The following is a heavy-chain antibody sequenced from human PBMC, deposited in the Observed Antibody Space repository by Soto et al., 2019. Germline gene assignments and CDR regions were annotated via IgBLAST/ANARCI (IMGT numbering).Heavy chain of an antibody. CDR1: GYSFTDYY. J-gene: IGHJ3*02. CDR3: ARSRTTICGMMGPDAFDI. Sequence: QVQLVQSGAEVKKPGASVKVSCKASGYSFTDYYIHWVRQAPGQRLEWMGWITPTNYARNFQDRVSMTRVTSTSTAYMELSRLTSDDTAVYYCARSRTTICGMMGPDAFDIWGQGTLVTVSS. D-gene: IGHD3-3*01. CDR2: ITPT. V-gene: IGHV1-2*02.